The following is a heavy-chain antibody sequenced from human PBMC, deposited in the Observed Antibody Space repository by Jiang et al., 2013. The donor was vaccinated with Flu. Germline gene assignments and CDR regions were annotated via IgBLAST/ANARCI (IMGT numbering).Heavy chain of an antibody. CDR3: ARGGYQLLPVDY. Sequence: SYAISWVRQAPGQGLEWMEGSSLSLVQQTTTQKFQGRVTITADESTSTAYMELSSLRSEDTAVYYCARGGYQLLPVDYWGQGTLVTVSS. J-gene: IGHJ4*02. V-gene: IGHV1-69*01. CDR1: SYA. CDR2: SSLSLVQ. D-gene: IGHD2-2*01.